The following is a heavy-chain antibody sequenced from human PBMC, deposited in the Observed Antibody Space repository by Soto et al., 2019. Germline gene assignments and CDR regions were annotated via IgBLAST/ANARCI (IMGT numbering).Heavy chain of an antibody. D-gene: IGHD3-16*02. J-gene: IGHJ3*02. CDR1: GFTFSSYD. V-gene: IGHV3-13*01. CDR3: ARSKPLFYDYIWGSYRYDAFDI. Sequence: GESLKISCASSGFTFSSYDMHWVRQATGKGLEWVSAVGTAGDTYYPGSVKGRFTISRENAKNSLYLQMNSLRAGDTAVYYCARSKPLFYDYIWGSYRYDAFDIWGQGTMVTGSS. CDR2: VGTAGDT.